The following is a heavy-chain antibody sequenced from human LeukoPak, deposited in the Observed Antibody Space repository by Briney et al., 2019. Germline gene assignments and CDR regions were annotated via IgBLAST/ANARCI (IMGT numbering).Heavy chain of an antibody. V-gene: IGHV3-21*01. D-gene: IGHD3-22*01. CDR2: ISRSSSYI. CDR3: ARARDYYDSSGYYVMANDY. J-gene: IGHJ4*02. Sequence: GGSLRLSCAASGFTFSSYSMNWVRQAPGKGLEWVSSISRSSSYIYYADSVKGRFTISRDNAKNSLYLQMNSLRAEDTAVYYCARARDYYDSSGYYVMANDYWGQGTLVTVSS. CDR1: GFTFSSYS.